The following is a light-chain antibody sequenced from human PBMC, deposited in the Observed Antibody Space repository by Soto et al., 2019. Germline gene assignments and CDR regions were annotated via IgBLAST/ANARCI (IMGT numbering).Light chain of an antibody. CDR1: QNIHTN. J-gene: IGKJ5*01. V-gene: IGKV3-15*01. CDR3: QQYSNRPHT. CDR2: GAS. Sequence: MGVTRCRATLPVSQGERATLSCRAGQNIHTNLAWYQQKPGQAPRLLFYGASTGATGLPARFSGSGSGTEFTLPINLLTAEDRAVYYSQQYSNRPHTFGQGTRLE.